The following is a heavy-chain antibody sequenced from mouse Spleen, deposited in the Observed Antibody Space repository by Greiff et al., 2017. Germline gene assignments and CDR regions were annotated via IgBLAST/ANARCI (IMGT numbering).Heavy chain of an antibody. J-gene: IGHJ4*01. CDR3: TRVTTVSYAMDY. Sequence: QVHVKQSGAELVRPGASVTLSCKASGYTFTDYEMHWVKQTPVHGLEWIGAIDPETGGTAYNQKFKGKAILTADKSSSTAYMELRSLTSEDSAVYYCTRVTTVSYAMDYWGQGTSVTVSS. CDR1: GYTFTDYE. D-gene: IGHD1-1*01. CDR2: IDPETGGT. V-gene: IGHV1-15*01.